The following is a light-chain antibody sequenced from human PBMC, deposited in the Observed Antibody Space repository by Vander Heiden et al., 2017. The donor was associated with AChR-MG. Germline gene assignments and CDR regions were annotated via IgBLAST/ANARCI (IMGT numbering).Light chain of an antibody. CDR3: QSYDTRLSGGV. J-gene: IGLJ3*02. CDR1: NSNLGAGSD. CDR2: GTT. Sequence: QSVMTPPPSVPGAPGPGVTIPCPGRNSNLGAGSDVHWFQHPPGTPPSPPTHGTTNRPSGVPGRFAGSTSGASASLVITGLQAEEEADYYGQSYDTRLSGGVFGGGTKLTVL. V-gene: IGLV1-40*03.